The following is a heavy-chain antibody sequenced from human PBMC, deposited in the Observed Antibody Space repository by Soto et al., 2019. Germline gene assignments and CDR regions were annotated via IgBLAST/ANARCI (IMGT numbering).Heavy chain of an antibody. Sequence: EVQLVESGGGLVQPGGSLRLSFAASGFTVISNYMSWFRQAPGKGLEWVSVIYSGGSAYYADSVKGRFTISRDNSKNTLYLQMNSLRAEDTAVYYCARHGYSYGGGYFDYWGQGTLVTVSS. V-gene: IGHV3-66*04. J-gene: IGHJ4*02. CDR3: ARHGYSYGGGYFDY. D-gene: IGHD5-18*01. CDR1: GFTVISNY. CDR2: IYSGGSA.